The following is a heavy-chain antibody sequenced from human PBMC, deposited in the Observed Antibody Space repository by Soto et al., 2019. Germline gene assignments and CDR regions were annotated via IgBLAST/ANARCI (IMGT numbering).Heavy chain of an antibody. CDR3: ARGGYGMDV. V-gene: IGHV4-59*01. CDR2: IYYSGST. CDR1: GGFSSSYY. Sequence: SETLSLTCTVSGGFSSSYYWSRIRQPPGKGLELIGYIYYSGSTKYNPSLKSRVTISIDTSKNQFSLKLSSVTAADTAVYYCARGGYGMDVWGQGTTVTVSS. J-gene: IGHJ6*02.